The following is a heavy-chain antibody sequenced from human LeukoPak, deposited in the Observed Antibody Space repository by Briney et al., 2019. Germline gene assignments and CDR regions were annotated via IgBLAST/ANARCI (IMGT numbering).Heavy chain of an antibody. J-gene: IGHJ3*02. V-gene: IGHV1-69*02. D-gene: IGHD3-10*01. Sequence: GASVKVSCKASGGTFSSYTISWVLQAPGRGLEWMGRIIPILGIANYAQKFQGRVTITADKSTSTAYMELSSLRSEDTAVYYCATLEGRLLWFGELSAFDIWGQGTMVTVSS. CDR3: ATLEGRLLWFGELSAFDI. CDR2: IIPILGIA. CDR1: GGTFSSYT.